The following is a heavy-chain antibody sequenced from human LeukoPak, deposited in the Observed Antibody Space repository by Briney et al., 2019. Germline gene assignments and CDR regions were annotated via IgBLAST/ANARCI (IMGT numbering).Heavy chain of an antibody. Sequence: PGGSLRHSCAASGFTVSSNYMSWVRQAPGKGLEWVSVIYSGGSTYYADSVKGRFTISRDNSKNTLYLQMNSLRAEDTAVYYCARGSRGYFDYWGQGTLVTVSS. J-gene: IGHJ4*02. CDR2: IYSGGST. D-gene: IGHD5-24*01. V-gene: IGHV3-53*01. CDR1: GFTVSSNY. CDR3: ARGSRGYFDY.